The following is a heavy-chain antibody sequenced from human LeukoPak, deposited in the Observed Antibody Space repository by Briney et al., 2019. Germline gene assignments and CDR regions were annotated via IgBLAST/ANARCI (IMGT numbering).Heavy chain of an antibody. V-gene: IGHV4-39*01. CDR1: GGSISSSSYY. CDR2: IYYSGST. CDR3: ARTDFLTNYDSPNWFDP. Sequence: SETLSLTCTVSGGSISSSSYYWGWIRQPPGKGLEWIGSIYYSGSTYYNPSLKSRVTISVDTSKNQFSLRLSSVTAADTAVFYCARTDFLTNYDSPNWFDPWGQGTLVTVSS. D-gene: IGHD3-22*01. J-gene: IGHJ5*02.